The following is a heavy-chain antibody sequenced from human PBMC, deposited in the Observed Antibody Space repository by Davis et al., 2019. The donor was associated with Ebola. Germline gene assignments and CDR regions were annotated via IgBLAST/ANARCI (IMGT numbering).Heavy chain of an antibody. V-gene: IGHV3-7*01. J-gene: IGHJ3*02. Sequence: PGGSLRLSCAASGFTFSSYWMSWVRQAPGKGLEWVANIKQDGSEKYYVDSVKGRFTISRDNAKNSLYLQMNSLRAEDTAVYYCARSDSSGWEFDAFDIWGKGQWSPSLQ. CDR3: ARSDSSGWEFDAFDI. D-gene: IGHD6-19*01. CDR2: IKQDGSEK. CDR1: GFTFSSYW.